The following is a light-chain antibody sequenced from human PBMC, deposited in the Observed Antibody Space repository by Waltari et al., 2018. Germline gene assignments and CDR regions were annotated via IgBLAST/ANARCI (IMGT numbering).Light chain of an antibody. J-gene: IGLJ6*01. CDR2: STN. CDR1: SGPGLSSNH. CDR3: MLYMGSDIDV. Sequence: VGDPEPLVSVSPGGNVTPPLGLESGPGLSSNHPSWYQQTPGQAPRTLIYSTNTRPSGVPDRFSGSILGNKAALTITGAQADDESDYYCMLYMGSDIDVFGSGTKLTVL. V-gene: IGLV8-61*01.